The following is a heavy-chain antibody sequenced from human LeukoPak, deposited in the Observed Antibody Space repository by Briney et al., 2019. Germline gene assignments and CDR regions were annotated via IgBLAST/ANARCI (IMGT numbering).Heavy chain of an antibody. CDR2: SYSGGST. CDR1: GFSVWRHY. Sequence: GGSLRLSCAASGFSVWRHYMNWVRQAPGKELEWVALSYSGGSTYYADSVKGRFTISRDNSKNMLYLEMNSLRVEDSAVYYCARGPDVDGYIHAPFDYWGQGTLVTASS. D-gene: IGHD5-24*01. J-gene: IGHJ4*02. V-gene: IGHV3-53*01. CDR3: ARGPDVDGYIHAPFDY.